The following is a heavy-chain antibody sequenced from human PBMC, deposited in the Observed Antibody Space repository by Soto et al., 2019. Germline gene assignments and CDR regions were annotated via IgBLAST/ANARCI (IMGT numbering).Heavy chain of an antibody. CDR1: GFTFSSYA. V-gene: IGHV3-30-3*01. D-gene: IGHD3-10*01. CDR3: ARDMVRGVIGYYYGMDV. Sequence: GGSLRLSCAASGFTFSSYAMHWVRQAPGKGLEWVAVISYDGSNKYYTDSVKGRFTISRDNSKNTLYLQMNSLRAEDTAVYYCARDMVRGVIGYYYGMDVWGQGTTVTVSS. J-gene: IGHJ6*02. CDR2: ISYDGSNK.